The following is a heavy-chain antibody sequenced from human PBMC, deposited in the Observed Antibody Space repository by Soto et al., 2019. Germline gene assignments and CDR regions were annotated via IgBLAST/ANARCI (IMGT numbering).Heavy chain of an antibody. CDR1: GYTFTSYD. CDR2: MNPNSDNT. Sequence: QVQLVQSGAEVKKPGASVKVSCKASGYTFTSYDINWVRQATVQGLEWMGWMNPNSDNTGYAQKFQGRVTMTRNTSISTAYMELRSLISEDTAVYYCASAREYDAFDIWGQGTMVTVSS. CDR3: ASAREYDAFDI. V-gene: IGHV1-8*01. J-gene: IGHJ3*02.